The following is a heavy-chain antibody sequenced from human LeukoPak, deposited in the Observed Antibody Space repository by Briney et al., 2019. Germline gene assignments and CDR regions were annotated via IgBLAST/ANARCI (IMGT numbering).Heavy chain of an antibody. CDR2: INSDGSYT. D-gene: IGHD2-15*01. J-gene: IGHJ3*02. Sequence: GGSLRLSCTASGFTFSTYWMHWVRQAPGKGLVWVSLINSDGSYTDFADSVKGRFTISRDNAQSTLYLQMNSLRVEDAAVYYCATELRESGASSRNAFDIWGQGTVVSVSS. CDR3: ATELRESGASSRNAFDI. CDR1: GFTFSTYW. V-gene: IGHV3-74*01.